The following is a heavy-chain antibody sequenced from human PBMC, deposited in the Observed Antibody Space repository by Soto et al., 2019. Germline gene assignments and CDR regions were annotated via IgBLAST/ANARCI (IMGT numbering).Heavy chain of an antibody. J-gene: IGHJ6*02. CDR1: GGSMNSSGYY. V-gene: IGHV4-31*03. Sequence: SETLSLTCSVSGGSMNSSGYYWSWIRQHPGKGLEWIGYIYSNGDTYYNPSLKSRLSISVDTSKNQFSLNLTSVTAADTAVYFCARRGGSSSGYYYYAMDVWGQGATVTVSS. CDR3: ARRGGSSSGYYYYAMDV. D-gene: IGHD6-6*01. CDR2: IYSNGDT.